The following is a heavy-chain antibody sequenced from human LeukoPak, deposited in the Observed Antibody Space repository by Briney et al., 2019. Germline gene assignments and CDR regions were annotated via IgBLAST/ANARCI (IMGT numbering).Heavy chain of an antibody. D-gene: IGHD6-19*01. CDR1: GYTFTSYD. V-gene: IGHV1-18*01. J-gene: IGHJ4*02. CDR3: ATTTATSGSSLY. CDR2: IRAYNGDT. Sequence: GASVKVSCKASGYTFTSYDINWVRQAPGQGLEWMGWIRAYNGDTNYAQKFQGRVTMTAERSTNTAYMELRGLTFDDTAVFYCATTTATSGSSLYWGQGTLVNVAS.